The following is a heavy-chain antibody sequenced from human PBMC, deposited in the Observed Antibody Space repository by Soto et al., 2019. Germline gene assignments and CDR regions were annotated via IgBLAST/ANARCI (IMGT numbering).Heavy chain of an antibody. D-gene: IGHD2-21*02. V-gene: IGHV3-21*01. Sequence: EVQLVESGGGLVKPGGSLRLSCAASGFTFSSYTMKWVRQAPGKGLEWVASISSSYYIKYADSVKGRFTISRDNAKNSLDLQMNSLRAEDTAVYYCARGDVVVLTATSNFDYWGQGTLVTVSS. J-gene: IGHJ4*02. CDR1: GFTFSSYT. CDR3: ARGDVVVLTATSNFDY. CDR2: ISSSYYI.